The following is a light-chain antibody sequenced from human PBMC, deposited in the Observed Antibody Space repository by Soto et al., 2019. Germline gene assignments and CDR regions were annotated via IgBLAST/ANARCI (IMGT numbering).Light chain of an antibody. CDR3: QTWDTGPVV. V-gene: IGLV4-69*01. CDR1: SEHSNYA. J-gene: IGLJ2*01. Sequence: QLVLTQSPSASASLGASVKLTCTLSSEHSNYAIAWHQQQPEKGPRYLMKLNSGGSHSKGDGIPDRFSGSSSGAERYLTISSLQSEDEADYYCQTWDTGPVVVGGGTKLTVL. CDR2: LNSGGSH.